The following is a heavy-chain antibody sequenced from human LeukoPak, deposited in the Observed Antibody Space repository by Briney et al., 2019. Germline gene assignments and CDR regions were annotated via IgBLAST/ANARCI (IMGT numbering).Heavy chain of an antibody. CDR1: GLTFSTYS. CDR2: ISAGSSTT. Sequence: GGSLRLSCAASGLTFSTYSMNWARQAPGKGLEWVSYISAGSSTTYYADSVKGRFTISRDNAKNSLYLQMNSLKDEDTAVYYCARVRGLFGAYAVLDAFDMWGQGTMVTVSS. D-gene: IGHD4-17*01. J-gene: IGHJ3*02. CDR3: ARVRGLFGAYAVLDAFDM. V-gene: IGHV3-48*02.